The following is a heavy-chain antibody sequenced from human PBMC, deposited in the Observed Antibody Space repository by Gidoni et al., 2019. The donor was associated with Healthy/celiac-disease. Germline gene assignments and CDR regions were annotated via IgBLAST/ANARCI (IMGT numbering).Heavy chain of an antibody. V-gene: IGHV3-13*01. CDR3: ARGVYDFWSGPYYFDY. Sequence: EVQLAESGGGWVQPGGSRRLPWAASGSTVSSYDMHWVRQAPGKGLGWVSAIGTAGDTYYPGSVTGRFTLSRENAKNSLSLQMNSLRAGDSAVYYCARGVYDFWSGPYYFDYWGQGTLVTVSS. J-gene: IGHJ4*02. CDR2: IGTAGDT. D-gene: IGHD3-3*01. CDR1: GSTVSSYD.